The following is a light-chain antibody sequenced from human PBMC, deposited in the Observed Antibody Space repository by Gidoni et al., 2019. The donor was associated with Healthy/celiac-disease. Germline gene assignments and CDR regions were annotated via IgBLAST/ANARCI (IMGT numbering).Light chain of an antibody. J-gene: IGKJ2*04. CDR2: AAS. Sequence: DIQLTQSPSFLSASVGDRVSITCRASQGISSYLAWYQQKPGKDPKLLSYAASALQSGVPARFSGSGSGTEFTLTISSLQPEDFATYYCQQLNSYPPMCSFGQGTKLEIK. V-gene: IGKV1-9*01. CDR1: QGISSY. CDR3: QQLNSYPPMCS.